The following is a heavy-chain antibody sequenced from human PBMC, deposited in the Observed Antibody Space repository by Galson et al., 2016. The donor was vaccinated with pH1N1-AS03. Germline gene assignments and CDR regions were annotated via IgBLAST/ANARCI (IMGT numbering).Heavy chain of an antibody. CDR2: ISGNGVST. Sequence: SLRLSCAAAGFTFSSYAMYWVRQAPGKGLEYVSAISGNGVSTYYANSVKGRFTISRDNSKNTLYLQMGSLRAEDMAVYYCARGPVSYSNYWFPPLDYWGQGTLVTVSS. J-gene: IGHJ4*02. D-gene: IGHD6-13*01. CDR1: GFTFSSYA. V-gene: IGHV3-64*01. CDR3: ARGPVSYSNYWFPPLDY.